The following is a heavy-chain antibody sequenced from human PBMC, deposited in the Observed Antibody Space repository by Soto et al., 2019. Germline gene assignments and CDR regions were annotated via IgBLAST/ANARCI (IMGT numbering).Heavy chain of an antibody. D-gene: IGHD2-2*01. J-gene: IGHJ5*02. CDR2: IGAYNGNT. Sequence: ASVKVSCKSSGYTFTSYGISWVRQAPGQGLEWMGWIGAYNGNTNYAQKLQGRVTMTTDTSTTTAYMELRSLRSDDTAVYYGARVVPGAQAWLGPSGEGTRVTV. CDR1: GYTFTSYG. CDR3: ARVVPGAQAWLGP. V-gene: IGHV1-18*04.